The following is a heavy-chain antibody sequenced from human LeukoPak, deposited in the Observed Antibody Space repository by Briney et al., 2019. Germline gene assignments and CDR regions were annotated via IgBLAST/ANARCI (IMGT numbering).Heavy chain of an antibody. D-gene: IGHD2-15*01. CDR3: ASSHHCSGGSCYPHYYYYMDV. CDR1: GYTFTSYY. Sequence: SVKVSCKASGYTFTSYYMHWVRQAPGQGLELMGGIIPIFGTANYAQKFQGRVTITADKSTSTAYMELSSLRSEDTAVYYCASSHHCSGGSCYPHYYYYMDVWGKGTTVTVSS. CDR2: IIPIFGTA. J-gene: IGHJ6*03. V-gene: IGHV1-69*06.